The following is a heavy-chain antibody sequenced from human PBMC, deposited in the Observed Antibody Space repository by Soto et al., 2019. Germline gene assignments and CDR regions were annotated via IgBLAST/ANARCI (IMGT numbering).Heavy chain of an antibody. CDR3: AXLERTVTGYYYYYGVDV. V-gene: IGHV4-59*01. CDR1: GDSISSYY. Sequence: SGTLSLTCTVSGDSISSYYWSWIRQPPGKGLEWIGHIYNSGFTNYNPSLEGRVTISVDTSRNYFSLKVRSVTTADTAVYYCAXLERTVTGYYYYYGVDVWGQGTTVTVSS. CDR2: IYNSGFT. J-gene: IGHJ6*01. D-gene: IGHD4-17*01.